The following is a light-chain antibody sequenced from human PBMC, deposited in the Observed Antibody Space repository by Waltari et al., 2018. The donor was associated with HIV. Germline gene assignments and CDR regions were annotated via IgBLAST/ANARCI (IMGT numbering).Light chain of an antibody. V-gene: IGLV1-40*01. J-gene: IGLJ3*02. CDR2: GAN. Sequence: QSVLTQPPSVSGAPGQRVTISCTGSSNIGAGYDVQWYQQLPGTAPKLLIYGANNRPSGVPDRFSCSKSGASAALAIAGLQAEDEADYYCQSYDNSVSDSVVFGGGTKVTVL. CDR3: QSYDNSVSDSVV. CDR1: SSNIGAGYD.